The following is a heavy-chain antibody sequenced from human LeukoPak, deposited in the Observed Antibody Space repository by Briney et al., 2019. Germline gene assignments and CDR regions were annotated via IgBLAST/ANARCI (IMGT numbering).Heavy chain of an antibody. V-gene: IGHV3-11*06. CDR2: ISSSSSYT. CDR1: GFTFSDYY. CDR3: ARFLLGATTLDY. Sequence: GGSLRLSCAASGFTFSDYYMSWIRQAPGKGLEWVSYISSSSSYTNYADSVKGRFTISRDNAKNSLYLQMNSLRAEDTAVYYCARFLLGATTLDYWGQGTLVTVSS. D-gene: IGHD1-26*01. J-gene: IGHJ4*02.